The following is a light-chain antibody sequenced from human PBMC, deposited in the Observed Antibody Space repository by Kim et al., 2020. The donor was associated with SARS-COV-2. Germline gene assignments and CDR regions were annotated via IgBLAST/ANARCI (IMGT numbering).Light chain of an antibody. CDR3: AAWDDSLNGLYV. Sequence: QRVTISGSGSSSNIGSNPVNWYQQLPGTAPKLLIYSNNQRPSGVPDRFSGSKSGTSASLAISGLQSEDEADYYCAAWDDSLNGLYVFGTGTKVTVL. J-gene: IGLJ1*01. CDR2: SNN. V-gene: IGLV1-44*01. CDR1: SSNIGSNP.